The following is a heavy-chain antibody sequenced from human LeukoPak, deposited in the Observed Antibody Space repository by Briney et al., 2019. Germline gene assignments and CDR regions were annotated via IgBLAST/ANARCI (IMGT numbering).Heavy chain of an antibody. Sequence: PGGSLRLSCAASGFTFSSYAMSWVRQAPGKGLEWVSSISGSGGSTYYADSVKGRFTIPRDNSKNTLYLQMSTLRAEDTAVYYCAKNRGSGWYDAFDIWGHGTMVTVSS. CDR2: ISGSGGST. V-gene: IGHV3-23*01. D-gene: IGHD6-19*01. CDR3: AKNRGSGWYDAFDI. J-gene: IGHJ3*02. CDR1: GFTFSSYA.